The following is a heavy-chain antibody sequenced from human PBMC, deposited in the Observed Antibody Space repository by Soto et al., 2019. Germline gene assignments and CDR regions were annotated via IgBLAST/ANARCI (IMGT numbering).Heavy chain of an antibody. D-gene: IGHD2-15*01. Sequence: GASVKVSCKTSGYTFTDYYMHWVRQAPGQGFEWVGWINPKSGGPKYVPKFQGRVTVTRDTSTSTAYMELNRLTSDDTAVYYCASEDCRNTNCLKGFDYWGQGTLVTVSS. V-gene: IGHV1-2*02. CDR3: ASEDCRNTNCLKGFDY. CDR1: GYTFTDYY. J-gene: IGHJ4*02. CDR2: INPKSGGP.